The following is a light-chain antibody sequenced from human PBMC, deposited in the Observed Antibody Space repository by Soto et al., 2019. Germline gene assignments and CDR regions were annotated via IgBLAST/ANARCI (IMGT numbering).Light chain of an antibody. Sequence: DIQMTQYPSSLSASVGDRVTITCRASQRISTYLNWYQQKPGKAPKLLIYGASTLQGGVPSRFSGSGSGTDFTLTISSLQPEDFATYYCQQSYTTSITFGQGTRLEIK. V-gene: IGKV1-39*01. CDR3: QQSYTTSIT. J-gene: IGKJ5*01. CDR2: GAS. CDR1: QRISTY.